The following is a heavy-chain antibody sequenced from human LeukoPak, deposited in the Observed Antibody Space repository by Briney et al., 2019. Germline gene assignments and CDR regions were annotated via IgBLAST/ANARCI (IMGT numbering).Heavy chain of an antibody. CDR3: ARGPVNSVRSLHFYYYMDV. V-gene: IGHV3-48*03. Sequence: GGSLRLSCSASGFIFSNYEMNWVRQAPGKGLEWLSYISDNGNTQYYSDSVKGRFTVSRDTAKNSLYLQMSSLSVQDTATYYCARGPVNSVRSLHFYYYMDVWGKGTTVTISS. J-gene: IGHJ6*03. D-gene: IGHD3-10*01. CDR2: ISDNGNTQ. CDR1: GFIFSNYE.